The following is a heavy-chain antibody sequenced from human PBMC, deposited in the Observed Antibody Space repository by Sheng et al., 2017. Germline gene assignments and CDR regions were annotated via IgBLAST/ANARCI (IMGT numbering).Heavy chain of an antibody. CDR3: AREEGANWFDP. CDR2: ISSSSSYI. Sequence: EVQLVESGGGLVKPGGSLRLSCAASGFTFSSYSMNWVRQAPGKGLELVSSISSSSSYIYYADSVKGRFTISRDNAKNSLYLQMNSLRAEDTAVYYCAREEGANWFDPWGQGTLVTVSS. V-gene: IGHV3-21*01. J-gene: IGHJ5*02. CDR1: GFTFSSYS.